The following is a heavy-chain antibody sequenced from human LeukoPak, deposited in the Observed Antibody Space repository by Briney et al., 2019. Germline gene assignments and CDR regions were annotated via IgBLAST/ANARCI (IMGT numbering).Heavy chain of an antibody. J-gene: IGHJ4*02. D-gene: IGHD4-17*01. V-gene: IGHV3-20*04. CDR3: ARAQTYGDYRLLLDY. CDR2: LNWDGGTT. CDR1: GFTFCDYG. Sequence: GGSLRLSCAASGFTFCDYGMRWVGQAPGKGREGVSGLNWDGGTTVHADSVKGRFTISRDNAKNSLYLQRNSLRAEDTALYYCARAQTYGDYRLLLDYWGQGTLVTVSS.